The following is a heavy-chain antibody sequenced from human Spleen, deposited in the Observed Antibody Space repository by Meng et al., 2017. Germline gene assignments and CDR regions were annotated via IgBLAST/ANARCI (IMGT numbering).Heavy chain of an antibody. CDR2: FYSTWST. CDR1: GVSISSGYAY. J-gene: IGHJ4*02. CDR3: ARDKWHTSNWYYLDY. D-gene: IGHD6-13*01. Sequence: SETLSLTCSVSGVSISSGYAYWNWIRQPAGKGLEWIGRFYSTWSTNYNPSLKSRVTISLDTSKSQFSLKLNSLTAADTAVYYCARDKWHTSNWYYLDYWGQGTLVTVSS. V-gene: IGHV4-61*02.